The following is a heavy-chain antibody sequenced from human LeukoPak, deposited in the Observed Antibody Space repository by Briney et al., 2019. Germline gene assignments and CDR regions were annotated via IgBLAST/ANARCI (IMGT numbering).Heavy chain of an antibody. Sequence: PSETLSLTYTVSGDSLSSGLYYWGWIRQPPGKGLTWIGSVYYSGSTLFSASFENRVAMPVDRSKNQFSLKLNSVTAADTATYYCARLCQVATCANCEYCGQGILVTVAS. CDR3: ARLCQVATCANCEY. J-gene: IGHJ4*02. V-gene: IGHV4-39*01. D-gene: IGHD2-21*02. CDR2: VYYSGST. CDR1: GDSLSSGLYY.